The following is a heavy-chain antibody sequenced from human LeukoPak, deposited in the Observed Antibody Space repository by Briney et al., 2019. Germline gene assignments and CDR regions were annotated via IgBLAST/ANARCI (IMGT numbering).Heavy chain of an antibody. J-gene: IGHJ6*02. CDR3: AREVRGYSGYDYSKRYGMDV. Sequence: PGGSLRLSCAASGFTFSDYYMSWIRQAPGKGLEWVSYISSSGSTIYYADSVKGRFTISRDNAKNSLYLQMNSLRAEDTAVYYCAREVRGYSGYDYSKRYGMDVWGQGTTVTVSS. CDR1: GFTFSDYY. CDR2: ISSSGSTI. D-gene: IGHD5-12*01. V-gene: IGHV3-11*01.